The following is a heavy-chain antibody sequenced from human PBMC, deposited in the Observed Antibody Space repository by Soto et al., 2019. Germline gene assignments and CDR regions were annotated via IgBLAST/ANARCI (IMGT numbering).Heavy chain of an antibody. V-gene: IGHV4-61*01. CDR1: GGSVVTAPYH. CDR3: ASDHHSYYDTSGYYPYFDF. D-gene: IGHD3-22*01. Sequence: PSDTLSLTCTVSGGSVVTAPYHWSWIRQSPRNGLEWIGNIYYTGSTNYNPSFESRVAISLDTSNNQFSLRLTSLTAADTAVYFCASDHHSYYDTSGYYPYFDFWGQGTLVTVSS. J-gene: IGHJ4*02. CDR2: IYYTGST.